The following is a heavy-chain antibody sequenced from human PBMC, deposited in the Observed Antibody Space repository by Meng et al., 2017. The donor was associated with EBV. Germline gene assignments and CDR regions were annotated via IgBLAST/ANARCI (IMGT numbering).Heavy chain of an antibody. CDR3: ASESGRGYTPDY. D-gene: IGHD3-10*01. CDR2: FLPTLGAP. Sequence: QVHLVQSAAEGKKSGSSVKVSCKTSGGPFRNYAISWVRQAPGQGLEWLGGFLPTLGAPNYAQKFHGRVSITADESTSTHYMDLSSLRSEDTAVYYCASESGRGYTPDYWGQGTLVTVSS. V-gene: IGHV1-69*01. J-gene: IGHJ4*02. CDR1: GGPFRNYA.